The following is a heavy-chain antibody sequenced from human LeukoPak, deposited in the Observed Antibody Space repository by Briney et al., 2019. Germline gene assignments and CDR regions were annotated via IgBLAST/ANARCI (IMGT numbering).Heavy chain of an antibody. CDR1: GYTFTSYY. V-gene: IGHV1-46*01. Sequence: ASVKVSCKASGYTFTSYYMHWVRQAPGQGLEWMGIINPSGGSTSYAQKFQGRVTTTRDTSTSTVYMELSSLRSEDTAVYYCARADCSSTSCHWEFDYWGQGTLVTVSS. D-gene: IGHD2-2*01. J-gene: IGHJ4*02. CDR3: ARADCSSTSCHWEFDY. CDR2: INPSGGST.